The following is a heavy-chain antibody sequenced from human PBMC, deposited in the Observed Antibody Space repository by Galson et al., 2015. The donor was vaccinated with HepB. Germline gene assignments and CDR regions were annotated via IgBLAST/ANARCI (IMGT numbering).Heavy chain of an antibody. J-gene: IGHJ6*02. V-gene: IGHV3-15*01. CDR2: IRAKAGGGTA. CDR1: GFTFSNAW. Sequence: SLRLSCAASGFTFSNAWLSWVRQTPGKGLEWVGRIRAKAGGGTADYAAHVKGRFTISRDDSKNTLYLQMSSLKTGDTAVYYCSAEGYSYGYHSMDVWGQGTTVTVSS. D-gene: IGHD5-18*01. CDR3: SAEGYSYGYHSMDV.